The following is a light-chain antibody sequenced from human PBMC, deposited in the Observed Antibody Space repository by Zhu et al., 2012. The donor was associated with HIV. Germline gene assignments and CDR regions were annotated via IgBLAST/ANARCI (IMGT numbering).Light chain of an antibody. Sequence: EIVLTQSPGTLSLSPGERATLSCRASQTVSRNYLAWYQQKPGQPPRFSGSGSGTDFTLTISRLEPEDFAVYYCQHYVPSPMYTFGQGTKLEIK. V-gene: IGKV3-20*01. CDR3: QHYVPSPMYT. J-gene: IGKJ2*01. CDR1: QTVSRNY.